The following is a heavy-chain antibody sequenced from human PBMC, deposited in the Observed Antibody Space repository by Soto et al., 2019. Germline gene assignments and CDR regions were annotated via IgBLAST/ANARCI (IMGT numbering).Heavy chain of an antibody. Sequence: QLQLQESGPGLVKPSETLSLTCTVSGGSIRTSDHYWGWIRQSPGKGLEWIGSVYYTGTTYYNAALKSRVTVSGDTSTNQFSLKLKSVTASDTSVYYCVRQFTSVILATPCLLEYWGQGSLVIVSS. D-gene: IGHD5-12*01. J-gene: IGHJ4*02. CDR3: VRQFTSVILATPCLLEY. V-gene: IGHV4-39*01. CDR1: GGSIRTSDHY. CDR2: VYYTGTT.